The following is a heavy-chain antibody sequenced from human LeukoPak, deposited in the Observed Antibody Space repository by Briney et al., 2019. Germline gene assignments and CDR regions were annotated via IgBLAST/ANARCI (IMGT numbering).Heavy chain of an antibody. J-gene: IGHJ4*02. Sequence: PSETLSLTCTVSGYSISSGYYWGWIRQPPGKGLEWIGSIYHSGSTYYNPSLKSRVTISVDTSKNQFSLKLSSVTAADTAVYYCATSIGWPNVFDHWGQGILVTVSS. CDR3: ATSIGWPNVFDH. D-gene: IGHD2-21*01. CDR2: IYHSGST. V-gene: IGHV4-38-2*02. CDR1: GYSISSGYY.